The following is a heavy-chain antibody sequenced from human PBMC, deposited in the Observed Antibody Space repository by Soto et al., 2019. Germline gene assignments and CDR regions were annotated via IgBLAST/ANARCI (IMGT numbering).Heavy chain of an antibody. CDR3: AGVASSSTWYYFDY. V-gene: IGHV1-69*06. J-gene: IGHJ4*02. Sequence: QLQLVQSGAEVKKPGSSVRVSCKASGDTFTKYAISWLRQAPGQGLEWMGGIVPVFGTLNHAQRFKGRVTITADKSTSTSYVELTSLTAEDTAVYYCAGVASSSTWYYFDYWGQGTLVTVSS. D-gene: IGHD6-19*01. CDR2: IVPVFGTL. CDR1: GDTFTKYA.